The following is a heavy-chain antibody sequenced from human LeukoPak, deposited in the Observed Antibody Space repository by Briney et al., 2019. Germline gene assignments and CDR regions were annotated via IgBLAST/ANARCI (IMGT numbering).Heavy chain of an antibody. D-gene: IGHD3-22*01. CDR3: AKSSYYDSSGYYREYYFDY. Sequence: GGSLRLSCAASGFTFSSYSMNWVRQAPGKGLEWVSSISSSSSYIYYADSVKGRVTVSRDNSKSTLYLQMNSLGAEDTAVYYCAKSSYYDSSGYYREYYFDYWGQGTLVTVSS. CDR2: ISSSSSYI. J-gene: IGHJ4*02. V-gene: IGHV3-21*04. CDR1: GFTFSSYS.